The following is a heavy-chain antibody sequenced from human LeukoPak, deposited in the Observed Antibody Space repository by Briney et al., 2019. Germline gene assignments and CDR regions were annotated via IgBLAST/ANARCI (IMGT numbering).Heavy chain of an antibody. CDR3: ASLHCSGGSCYFY. V-gene: IGHV1-69*05. J-gene: IGHJ4*02. CDR1: GVTFSSYA. CDR2: IIPIFGTA. Sequence: GSSVKVSCKASGVTFSSYAISWVRQAPGQGLEWMGRIIPIFGTANYAQKFQGRVTITTDESTSTAYMELSSLRSEDTAVYYCASLHCSGGSCYFYWGQGTLVTVSS. D-gene: IGHD2-15*01.